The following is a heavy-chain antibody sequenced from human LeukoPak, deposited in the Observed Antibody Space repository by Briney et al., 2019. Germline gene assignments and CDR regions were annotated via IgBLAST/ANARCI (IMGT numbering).Heavy chain of an antibody. CDR3: AKELDTMFFDY. V-gene: IGHV3-43*01. Sequence: GGSLSLSCATSGFTFDRYTIHWVRQAPGKGLEWVSLAGWAGGTTYYSDSVRGRFTISRDSGKNSVYLQMNSLTTDDTAFYFCAKELDTMFFDYWGQGALVTVSS. J-gene: IGHJ4*02. CDR2: AGWAGGTT. CDR1: GFTFDRYT. D-gene: IGHD3-10*02.